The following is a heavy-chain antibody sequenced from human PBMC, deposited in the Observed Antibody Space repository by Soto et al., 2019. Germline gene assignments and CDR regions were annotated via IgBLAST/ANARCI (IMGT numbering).Heavy chain of an antibody. CDR3: ARLSGDYYEFDY. Sequence: ASVKVSCKASGGTFSSYAISWVRQAPGQGLEWMGGIIPIFGTANYAQKFQGRVTITADESTSTAYMELSSLRSEDTAVYYCARLSGDYYEFDYWGQGTLVTVSS. CDR1: GGTFSSYA. V-gene: IGHV1-69*13. CDR2: IIPIFGTA. D-gene: IGHD4-17*01. J-gene: IGHJ4*02.